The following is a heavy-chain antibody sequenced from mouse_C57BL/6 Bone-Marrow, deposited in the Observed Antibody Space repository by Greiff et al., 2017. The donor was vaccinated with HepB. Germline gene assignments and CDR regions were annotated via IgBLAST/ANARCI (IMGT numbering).Heavy chain of an antibody. CDR3: ARRSHYYGSSPFDY. CDR2: IYPGDGDT. Sequence: QVQLQQSGAELVKPGASVKISCKASGYAFSSYWMNWVKQRPGKGLEWIGQIYPGDGDTNYNGKFKGKATRTADNSSSTAYMQLSSLTSEDSAVYFCARRSHYYGSSPFDYWGQGTTLTVSS. CDR1: GYAFSSYW. V-gene: IGHV1-80*01. J-gene: IGHJ2*01. D-gene: IGHD1-1*01.